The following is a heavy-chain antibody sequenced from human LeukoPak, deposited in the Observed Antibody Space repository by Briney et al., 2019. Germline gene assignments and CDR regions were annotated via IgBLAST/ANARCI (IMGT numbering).Heavy chain of an antibody. CDR2: ISDGGRNK. J-gene: IGHJ4*02. Sequence: PRGSLRLSCAASGFTSNNYGMHYVRQAPGKGLEWVAVISDGGRNKNYADSVKGRFTISRDSSNNTVYLQMNSLRAEDTGVYFCAKDRETTASGTFEFRGQGALVTVAS. CDR1: GFTSNNYG. D-gene: IGHD6-13*01. CDR3: AKDRETTASGTFEF. V-gene: IGHV3-30*18.